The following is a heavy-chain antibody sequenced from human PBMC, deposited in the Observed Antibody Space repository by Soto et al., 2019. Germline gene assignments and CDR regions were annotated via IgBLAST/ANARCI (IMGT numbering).Heavy chain of an antibody. V-gene: IGHV5-51*01. Sequence: GESLKISFKGSGYSLTSYWIGWVRQMPGKGLEWMGIIYPGDSDTRYSPSFQGQVTISADKSISTAYLQWSSLKASDTAMYYCARLGYYDILTGYFDPWGQGTLVTVSS. CDR1: GYSLTSYW. CDR2: IYPGDSDT. D-gene: IGHD3-9*01. CDR3: ARLGYYDILTGYFDP. J-gene: IGHJ5*02.